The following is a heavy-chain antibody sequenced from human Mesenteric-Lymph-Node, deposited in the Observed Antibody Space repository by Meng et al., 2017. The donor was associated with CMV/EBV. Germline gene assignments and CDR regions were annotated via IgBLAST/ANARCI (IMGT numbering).Heavy chain of an antibody. Sequence: SETLSLTCIVSGDSISSSGYYWGWIRQSPTKGLEWIGAIYSSGSTFYNPSLKSRVTISVDTSKNQFSLKLSSVTAADTAVYYCARDPDTAMVPDYGMDVWGQGTTVTVSS. J-gene: IGHJ6*02. V-gene: IGHV4-39*07. D-gene: IGHD5-18*01. CDR1: GDSISSSGYY. CDR3: ARDPDTAMVPDYGMDV. CDR2: IYSSGST.